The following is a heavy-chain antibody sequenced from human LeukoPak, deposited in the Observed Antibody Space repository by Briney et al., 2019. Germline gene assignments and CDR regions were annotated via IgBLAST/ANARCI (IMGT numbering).Heavy chain of an antibody. Sequence: SETLSLTCAVYGGSFSGYYWTWIRQPPGKGLEWIGEINHSGSTNYNPSLKSRVAISVDTSKKQFSLKVSSVTAADTAVYYCARGWRWLQSYYFDYWGQGTLVTVSS. V-gene: IGHV4-34*01. J-gene: IGHJ4*02. CDR2: INHSGST. CDR3: ARGWRWLQSYYFDY. CDR1: GGSFSGYY. D-gene: IGHD5-24*01.